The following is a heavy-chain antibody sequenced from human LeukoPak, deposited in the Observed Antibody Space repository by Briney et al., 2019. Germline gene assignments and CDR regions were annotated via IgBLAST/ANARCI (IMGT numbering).Heavy chain of an antibody. D-gene: IGHD4-17*01. CDR3: ARVRGPTVTTMYFDY. Sequence: GGSLSLSCAASGFTFVSHGMIWVRQAPGKGLEWLSYISPGSTTINSADSVKDRFTTSRDKAKSSLFLQMNSLRAEDTAVYYCARVRGPTVTTMYFDYWGQGALVTVPS. CDR1: GFTFVSHG. J-gene: IGHJ4*02. V-gene: IGHV3-48*01. CDR2: ISPGSTTI.